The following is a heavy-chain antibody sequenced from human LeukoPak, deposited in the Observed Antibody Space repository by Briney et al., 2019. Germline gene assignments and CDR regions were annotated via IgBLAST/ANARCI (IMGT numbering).Heavy chain of an antibody. CDR1: GYTLTDLS. V-gene: IGHV1-24*01. CDR2: LDPADGET. Sequence: ASVNVTCEVSGYTLTDLSTHWVRQAPGKGLEWMGGLDPADGETIYAQKFQGRVTMTEDTSTDTAYMELNSLRSEDTAVYYCATHRTTVITGIVYWGQGTLVSVSS. D-gene: IGHD4-17*01. CDR3: ATHRTTVITGIVY. J-gene: IGHJ4*02.